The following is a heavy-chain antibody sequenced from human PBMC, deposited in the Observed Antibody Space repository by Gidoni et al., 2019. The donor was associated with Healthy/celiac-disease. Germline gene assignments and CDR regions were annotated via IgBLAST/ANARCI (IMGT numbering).Heavy chain of an antibody. CDR2: ISNSGST. CDR3: ARGGMIVVVIKGAIDI. Sequence: QVQLQQWGAGLLKPAETLSLTCAVYGGSFSGYYWSWIRQPPGKGLEWIGEISNSGSTNYNPSLKSRVTISVDTSKNQFSLKLSSVTAADTAVYYCARGGMIVVVIKGAIDIWGQATMVTVSS. J-gene: IGHJ3*02. CDR1: GGSFSGYY. D-gene: IGHD3-22*01. V-gene: IGHV4-34*01.